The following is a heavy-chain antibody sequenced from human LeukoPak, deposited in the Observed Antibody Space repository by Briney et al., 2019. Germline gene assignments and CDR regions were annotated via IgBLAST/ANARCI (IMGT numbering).Heavy chain of an antibody. CDR1: GGSFSGYY. V-gene: IGHV4-34*01. Sequence: SETLSLTCAVYGGSFSGYYWGWIRQPPGKGLEWIGSFDNSGSTYYNPSLKSRVTISVDTSKDQFSLKLSSVTAADTAVYFCAREDYDFWSTSFTGPLPYYFKFWGQGTLVTVSS. CDR2: FDNSGST. J-gene: IGHJ4*02. D-gene: IGHD3-3*01. CDR3: AREDYDFWSTSFTGPLPYYFKF.